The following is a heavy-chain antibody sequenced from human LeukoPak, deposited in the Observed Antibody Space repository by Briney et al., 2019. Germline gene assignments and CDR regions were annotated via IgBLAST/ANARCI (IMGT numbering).Heavy chain of an antibody. D-gene: IGHD1-26*01. J-gene: IGHJ4*02. V-gene: IGHV3-23*01. Sequence: GGSLRLSCAASGFTFSSYAMSWVRQAPGKGLEWVSAISGSGGSTYYADSVKGRFTISRDNSKNTLYLQMNSLRAEDTAVYYFAESGVGFLERRGWRGWGQGTLVTVSS. CDR2: ISGSGGST. CDR3: AESGVGFLERRGWRG. CDR1: GFTFSSYA.